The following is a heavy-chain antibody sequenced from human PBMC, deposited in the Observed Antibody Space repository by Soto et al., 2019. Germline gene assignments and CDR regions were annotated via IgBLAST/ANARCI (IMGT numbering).Heavy chain of an antibody. CDR2: IIPIFGTA. CDR3: ARNSGYYYDSSGYSFDY. CDR1: GGTFSSYA. Sequence: SVKVSCKASGGTFSSYAISWVRQAPGQGLEWMGGIIPIFGTANYAQKFQGRVTITADKSTSTAYMELSSLRSEDTAVYYCARNSGYYYDSSGYSFDYWGQGTLGTVSS. J-gene: IGHJ4*02. V-gene: IGHV1-69*06. D-gene: IGHD3-22*01.